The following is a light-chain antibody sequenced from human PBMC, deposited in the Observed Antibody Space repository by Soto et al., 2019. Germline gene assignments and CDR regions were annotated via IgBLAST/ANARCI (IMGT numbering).Light chain of an antibody. CDR3: AAWDDSLNAHYV. Sequence: QSVLTQPPSASGTPGQRVTISCSGSSSNIGSNCVNWYRQLPGTAPKLLIYSNNQRPSGVPDRFSGSKSGTSASLAISGLQSEDEADYYCAAWDDSLNAHYVFGTGTKLTVL. J-gene: IGLJ1*01. CDR1: SSNIGSNC. CDR2: SNN. V-gene: IGLV1-44*01.